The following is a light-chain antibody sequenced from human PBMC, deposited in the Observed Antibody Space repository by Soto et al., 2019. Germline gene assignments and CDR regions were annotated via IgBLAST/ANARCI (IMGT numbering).Light chain of an antibody. J-gene: IGLJ2*01. CDR3: LLSYSGPRV. CDR2: DTT. V-gene: IGLV7-46*01. Sequence: QAVVTQEPSLTVSPGGTVTLTCGSSTGAVTSGHYPYWFQQKPGQAPRTLIYDTTNKHSWTPGRFSGSLLGGLAALTLSGAQPEDEAEYYCLLSYSGPRVFGGGTKVTVL. CDR1: TGAVTSGHY.